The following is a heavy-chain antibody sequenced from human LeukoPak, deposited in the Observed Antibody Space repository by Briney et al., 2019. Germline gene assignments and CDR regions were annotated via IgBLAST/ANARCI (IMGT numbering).Heavy chain of an antibody. CDR2: IYSGGST. CDR3: ARDIGLDYSSSSFASDI. Sequence: SETLSLTCTVSGGSFTTHYWNWFRQPAGKGLEWIGRIYSGGSTNYKSSLKSRAIMSIDTSKRQLSLKLSSVTAADTAIYYCARDIGLDYSSSSFASDIWGPGTLVIVSS. V-gene: IGHV4-4*07. J-gene: IGHJ3*02. CDR1: GGSFTTHY. D-gene: IGHD6-6*01.